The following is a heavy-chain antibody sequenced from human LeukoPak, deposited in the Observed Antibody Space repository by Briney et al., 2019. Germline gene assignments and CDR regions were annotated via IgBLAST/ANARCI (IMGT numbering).Heavy chain of an antibody. J-gene: IGHJ4*02. CDR1: GGSISIYY. V-gene: IGHV4-4*07. D-gene: IGHD6-19*01. CDR2: IYTNENT. CDR3: ARSSDSSGYYGGGIIDY. Sequence: SETLSLTCTVSGGSISIYYWNWIRQPAGKGLEWIGRIYTNENTFFNPSLKGRVAMSVDTSKNQFSLQLTSVTAADAAVYYCARSSDSSGYYGGGIIDYWGQGTLVTVSS.